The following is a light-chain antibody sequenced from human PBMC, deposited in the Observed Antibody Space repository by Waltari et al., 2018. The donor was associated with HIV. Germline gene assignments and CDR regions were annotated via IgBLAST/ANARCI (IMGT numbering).Light chain of an antibody. V-gene: IGLV2-23*02. J-gene: IGLJ3*02. Sequence: QSTLTQPASVSGSPGQSITISCTGTSSDVGTYNLVSWYQQHPGKAPKLMIYEVSKRPSGVSNRCSGSKSGNTASRTISGLQAEDEADYYCCSYAGSSTWVFGGGTKLTVL. CDR2: EVS. CDR3: CSYAGSSTWV. CDR1: SSDVGTYNL.